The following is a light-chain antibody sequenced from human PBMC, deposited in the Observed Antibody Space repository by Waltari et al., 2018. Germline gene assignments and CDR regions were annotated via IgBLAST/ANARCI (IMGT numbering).Light chain of an antibody. CDR2: GPS. CDR1: QTVTSN. J-gene: IGKJ1*01. V-gene: IGKV3-15*01. CDR3: HQYNNWPGT. Sequence: ETVLTQSPVTLSVSPGEVATLSCRASQTVTSNLAWYQHHPGQAPRRLISGPSTRAAGIPDRFSASGSGTEFTLTISNLQSEDFALYFCHQYNNWPGTFGQGTTVEIK.